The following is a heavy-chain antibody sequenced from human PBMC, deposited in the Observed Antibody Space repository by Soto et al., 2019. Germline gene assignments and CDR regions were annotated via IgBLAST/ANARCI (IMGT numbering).Heavy chain of an antibody. J-gene: IGHJ3*02. Sequence: QPGGSLRLSCAASGFTFSSYAMSWVRQAPGKGLEWVSAISGSGGSTYYADSVKGRFTISRDNSKNTLYLQMSSLRAEDTAVYYCAKDLRHVIMIVVVKHAFDIWGQGTMVTVS. CDR1: GFTFSSYA. CDR3: AKDLRHVIMIVVVKHAFDI. D-gene: IGHD3-22*01. V-gene: IGHV3-23*01. CDR2: ISGSGGST.